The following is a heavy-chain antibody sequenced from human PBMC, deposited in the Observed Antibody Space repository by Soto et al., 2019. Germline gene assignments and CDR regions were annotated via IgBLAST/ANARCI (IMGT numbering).Heavy chain of an antibody. CDR2: IIPIFGTA. J-gene: IGHJ6*02. Sequence: GASVKVSCKASGGTFSSYAISWVRQAPGQGLEWMGGIIPIFGTANYAQKFQGRVTITADESTSTAYMELSSLRSEDTAVYYCARAPYGGSPPYYYYYGMDVWRQGTTVTVSS. D-gene: IGHD3-10*01. CDR1: GGTFSSYA. V-gene: IGHV1-69*13. CDR3: ARAPYGGSPPYYYYYGMDV.